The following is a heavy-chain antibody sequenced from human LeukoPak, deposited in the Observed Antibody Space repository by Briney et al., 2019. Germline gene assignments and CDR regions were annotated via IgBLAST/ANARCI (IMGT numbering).Heavy chain of an antibody. Sequence: GGSLRLSCAASGFTFSSYAMSWVRQALGRGLEWVSGISGSGGSTYYADSVKGRFTISRDNSKNTLYLQMNSLRAEDTAVYYCAKAVNSSWYNKNYFDYWGQGTLVTVSS. CDR2: ISGSGGST. V-gene: IGHV3-23*01. CDR3: AKAVNSSWYNKNYFDY. J-gene: IGHJ4*02. CDR1: GFTFSSYA. D-gene: IGHD6-13*01.